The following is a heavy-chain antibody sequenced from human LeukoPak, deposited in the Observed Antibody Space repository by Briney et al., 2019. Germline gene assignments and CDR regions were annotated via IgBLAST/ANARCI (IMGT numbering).Heavy chain of an antibody. Sequence: GGSLRLSCAASGFSFTTYWMGWVRQAPGKGLEWVANIKQDGNEKYYVDSVKGRFTISRDNAKNSLFLQMNSLRAEDTALYYCARGGEGSGFDSWGQGTLVTVSS. J-gene: IGHJ4*02. CDR2: IKQDGNEK. CDR3: ARGGEGSGFDS. D-gene: IGHD6-19*01. CDR1: GFSFTTYW. V-gene: IGHV3-7*04.